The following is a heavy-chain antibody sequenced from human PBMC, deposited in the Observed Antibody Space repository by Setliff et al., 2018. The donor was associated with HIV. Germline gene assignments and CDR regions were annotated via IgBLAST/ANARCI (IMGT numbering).Heavy chain of an antibody. Sequence: GGSLRLSCATSGFTFNSYWTHWVRQAPGKGLVWVSRINGDGSSTTYADSVKGRFTISRDNAKKTVYPQMSSLRVEDTAVYYCARETAMLDWGQGALVTVSS. J-gene: IGHJ4*02. CDR3: ARETAMLD. D-gene: IGHD5-18*01. CDR2: INGDGSST. V-gene: IGHV3-74*03. CDR1: GFTFNSYW.